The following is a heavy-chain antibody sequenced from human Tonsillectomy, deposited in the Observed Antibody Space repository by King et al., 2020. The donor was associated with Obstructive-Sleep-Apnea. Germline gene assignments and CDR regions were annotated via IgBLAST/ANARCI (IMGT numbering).Heavy chain of an antibody. CDR3: ARGSGSYGMDV. CDR2: IYPSDSDT. CDR1: GHSFTTYW. J-gene: IGHJ6*02. D-gene: IGHD3-10*01. V-gene: IGHV5-51*01. Sequence: QLVQSGAEVKKPGESLKISCKVSGHSFTTYWVGWVRQMPGKGLEWMGFIYPSDSDTRYSPSFQGQVTISADKSISTAYVQWSSLKASDPAIYYCARGSGSYGMDVWGQGTTVTVSS.